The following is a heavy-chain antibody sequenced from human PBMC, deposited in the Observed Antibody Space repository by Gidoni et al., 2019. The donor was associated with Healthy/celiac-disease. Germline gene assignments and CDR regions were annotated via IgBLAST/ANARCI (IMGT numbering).Heavy chain of an antibody. CDR3: AKGKHSSGWAPVDY. CDR1: GFTFSSYA. D-gene: IGHD6-19*01. J-gene: IGHJ4*02. Sequence: EVQLLESGGGLVQPGGYLRLSCAASGFTFSSYAMSWVRQAPGKGLEWVSAISGSGGSTYYADSVKGRFTISRDNSKNTLYLQMNSLRAEDTAVYYCAKGKHSSGWAPVDYWGQGTLVTVSS. CDR2: ISGSGGST. V-gene: IGHV3-23*01.